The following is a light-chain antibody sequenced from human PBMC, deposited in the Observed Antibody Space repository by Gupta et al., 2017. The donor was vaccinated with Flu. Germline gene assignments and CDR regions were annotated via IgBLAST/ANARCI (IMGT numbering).Light chain of an antibody. CDR3: AAGDASMSGGV. V-gene: IGLV1-44*01. J-gene: IGLJ2*01. CDR1: SSNIGSNT. CDR2: NDN. Sequence: RVSITCSGSSSNIGSNTVNWYQQVPEMAPNLLIYNDNERSAGVPGRFSASKSGTAASLAISGLQADEEADYYCAAGDASMSGGVFGGGTKLTVL.